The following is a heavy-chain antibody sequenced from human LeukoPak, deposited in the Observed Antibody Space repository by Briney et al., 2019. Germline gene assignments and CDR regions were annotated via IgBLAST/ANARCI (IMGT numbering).Heavy chain of an antibody. Sequence: ASVKVSCKTSGYTFTDYYIHWVRQAPGQGLEWMGWINPNSGGTNYAQKFQGRVTMTRDTSISTAYMELSRLRSDDTAVYYCARGDDYGDYTGYYWGQGTLVTVSS. CDR2: INPNSGGT. V-gene: IGHV1-2*02. D-gene: IGHD4-17*01. J-gene: IGHJ4*02. CDR3: ARGDDYGDYTGYY. CDR1: GYTFTDYY.